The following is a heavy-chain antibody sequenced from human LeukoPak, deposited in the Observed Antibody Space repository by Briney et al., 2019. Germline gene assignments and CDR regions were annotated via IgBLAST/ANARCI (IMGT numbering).Heavy chain of an antibody. CDR2: IIPIFGTA. Sequence: ASVKVSCKASGGTFSSYAIRWERQAPGHGLEWMGRIIPIFGTANYAQKFQGRVTITTDESTSTAYMELSSLRSEDTAVYYCASHSSSWRYYFDYWGQGTLVTVSS. J-gene: IGHJ4*02. CDR3: ASHSSSWRYYFDY. V-gene: IGHV1-69*05. CDR1: GGTFSSYA. D-gene: IGHD6-13*01.